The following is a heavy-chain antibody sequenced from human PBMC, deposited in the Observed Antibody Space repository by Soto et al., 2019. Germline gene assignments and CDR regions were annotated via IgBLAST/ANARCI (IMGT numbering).Heavy chain of an antibody. CDR1: GFSISAYA. CDR3: VKPRGYNDFWSGYVFDY. Sequence: GGSLRLSCSASGFSISAYAMHWVRQAPGKGPEYVSAISGNGGTTYYADSVKGRFTISRDNSKNTLYLQMSSLRAEDTAVYYCVKPRGYNDFWSGYVFDYWGQGALVTVSS. J-gene: IGHJ4*02. D-gene: IGHD3-3*01. V-gene: IGHV3-64D*06. CDR2: ISGNGGTT.